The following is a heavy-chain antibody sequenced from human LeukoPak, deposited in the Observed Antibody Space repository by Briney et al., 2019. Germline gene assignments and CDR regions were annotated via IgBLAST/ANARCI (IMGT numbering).Heavy chain of an antibody. CDR2: INHSGST. D-gene: IGHD6-13*01. V-gene: IGHV4-34*01. CDR1: GGSFSGYY. J-gene: IGHJ6*03. Sequence: PSETLSLTCAVYGGSFSGYYWSWIRQPPGKGLEWIGEINHSGSTNYNPSLKSRVTISVDTSKNQFSLKLSSVTAADTAVYYCARRRGIAAAGTLNYYMDVWGKGTTVTISS. CDR3: ARRRGIAAAGTLNYYMDV.